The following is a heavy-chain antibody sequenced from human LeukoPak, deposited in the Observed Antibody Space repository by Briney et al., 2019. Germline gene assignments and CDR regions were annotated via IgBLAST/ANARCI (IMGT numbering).Heavy chain of an antibody. Sequence: GGSLRLSCAASGFTFDDYGMSWVPQAPGKGLEWVSGINWNGGSTGYADSVKGRFTISRDNAKNSLYLQMNSLRAEDTALYYCARAADHYYYYYMDVWGKGTTVTVSS. V-gene: IGHV3-20*04. CDR3: ARAADHYYYYYMDV. J-gene: IGHJ6*03. CDR2: INWNGGST. CDR1: GFTFDDYG.